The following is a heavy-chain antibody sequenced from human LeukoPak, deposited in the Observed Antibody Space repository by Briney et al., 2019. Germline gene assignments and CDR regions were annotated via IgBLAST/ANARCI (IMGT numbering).Heavy chain of an antibody. V-gene: IGHV3-30*02. CDR3: AREGYSYGWSFDY. CDR2: IRYDGSNK. D-gene: IGHD5-18*01. CDR1: GFTFSSYE. J-gene: IGHJ4*02. Sequence: GGSLRLSCAASGFTFSSYEMNWVRQAPGKGLEWVAFIRYDGSNKYYADSVKGRFTISRDNAKNSLYLQMNSLRAEDTAVYYCAREGYSYGWSFDYWGQGTLVTVSS.